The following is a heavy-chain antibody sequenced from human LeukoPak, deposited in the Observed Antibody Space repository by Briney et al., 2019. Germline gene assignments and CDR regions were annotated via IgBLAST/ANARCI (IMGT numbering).Heavy chain of an antibody. V-gene: IGHV3-23*01. CDR3: AKRVRADPKFYYFDY. D-gene: IGHD6-19*01. J-gene: IGHJ4*02. Sequence: GGSLRLSLAASRFTFISYSMSWVRQARGKGVDWVSVISGSGGSTYYADSVKCWFTISRDNSKNTLYLQMNSLRAEDTAVYYCAKRVRADPKFYYFDYWGQGNLVTVSS. CDR2: ISGSGGST. CDR1: RFTFISYS.